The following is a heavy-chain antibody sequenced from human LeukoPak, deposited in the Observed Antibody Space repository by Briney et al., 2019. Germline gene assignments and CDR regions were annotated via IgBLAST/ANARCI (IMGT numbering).Heavy chain of an antibody. CDR1: RYTFTTYW. CDR3: ARPNITSYYDSRGYDAFDV. Sequence: PGESLKISCKGSRYTFTTYWIAWVRQVPGKGLEWMGIIYPDDSDTRYSPSFQGQVTFSADKSVRTAYLQWSSLKASDTAMYYCARPNITSYYDSRGYDAFDVWGQGTMVTVSS. D-gene: IGHD3-22*01. J-gene: IGHJ3*01. V-gene: IGHV5-51*01. CDR2: IYPDDSDT.